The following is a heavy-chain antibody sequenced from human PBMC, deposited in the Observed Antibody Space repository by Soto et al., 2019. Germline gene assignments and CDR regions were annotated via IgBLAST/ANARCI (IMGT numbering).Heavy chain of an antibody. D-gene: IGHD3-22*01. Sequence: GGSLRLSCVASGFNFDDSAMNWVRQVPGKGLEWVSGITWNSGHILYADSVKGRFTISRDNAKKSLYLELNSLRPEDTALYYSAKGRSSMIVVVMDYWGQGTPVTVSS. J-gene: IGHJ4*02. V-gene: IGHV3-9*01. CDR2: ITWNSGHI. CDR3: AKGRSSMIVVVMDY. CDR1: GFNFDDSA.